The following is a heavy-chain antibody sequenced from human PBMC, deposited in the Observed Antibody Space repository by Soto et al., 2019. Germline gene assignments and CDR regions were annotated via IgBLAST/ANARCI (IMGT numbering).Heavy chain of an antibody. J-gene: IGHJ4*02. Sequence: SQTLSLTGAISGDSVSSNSAAWNWIRQSPSRGLEWLGRTCYRSKWYNDYAVSVKSRITIKPDTSKNQFSLQLKSVTPEDTAVYYCARDRSGWSLLLDYWGQGTLVTVSS. V-gene: IGHV6-1*01. CDR2: TCYRSKWYN. CDR3: ARDRSGWSLLLDY. D-gene: IGHD6-19*01. CDR1: GDSVSSNSAA.